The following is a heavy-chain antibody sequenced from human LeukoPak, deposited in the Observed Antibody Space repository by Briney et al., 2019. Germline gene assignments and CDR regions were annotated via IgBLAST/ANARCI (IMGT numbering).Heavy chain of an antibody. J-gene: IGHJ5*02. CDR1: GGSISSGGYY. CDR2: IYYSGST. Sequence: SETLSLTCTVSGGSISSGGYYWSWIRQHPGKGPEWIGYIYYSGSTYYNPSLKSRVTISVDTSKNQFSLKLSSVTAADTAVYYCARGRTGTPNWFDPWGQGTLVTVSS. D-gene: IGHD1-7*01. CDR3: ARGRTGTPNWFDP. V-gene: IGHV4-31*03.